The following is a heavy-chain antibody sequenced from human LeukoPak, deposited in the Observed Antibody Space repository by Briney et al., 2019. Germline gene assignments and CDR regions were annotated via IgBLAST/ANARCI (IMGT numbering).Heavy chain of an antibody. J-gene: IGHJ3*02. CDR2: IKSKTDGGTT. D-gene: IGHD4-11*01. CDR1: GFTFSNAW. CDR3: TTGIWVGYSNYEYDLIQSVDAFDI. Sequence: PGGSLRLSCAASGFTFSNAWMSWVRQAPGKGLEWVGRIKSKTDGGTTDYAAPVKGRFTISREDSKNTLYLQMNSLKTEDTAVYYCTTGIWVGYSNYEYDLIQSVDAFDIWGQGTMVTVSS. V-gene: IGHV3-15*01.